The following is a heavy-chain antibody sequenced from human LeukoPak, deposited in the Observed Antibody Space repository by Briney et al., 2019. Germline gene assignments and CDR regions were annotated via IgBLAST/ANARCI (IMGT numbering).Heavy chain of an antibody. CDR1: GFIFGYYS. J-gene: IGHJ4*02. CDR2: IRYKPYCETT. CDR3: TRDGQRAGDFDY. D-gene: IGHD6-25*01. Sequence: SLRLSCTTCGFIFGYYSMHWVRQAPGKGLDWVGFIRYKPYCETTEYDASVKGRFTISRDDSKSIAYLQMNSLKTENTAVYYCTRDGQRAGDFDYWGQGTLVTVSS. V-gene: IGHV3-49*04.